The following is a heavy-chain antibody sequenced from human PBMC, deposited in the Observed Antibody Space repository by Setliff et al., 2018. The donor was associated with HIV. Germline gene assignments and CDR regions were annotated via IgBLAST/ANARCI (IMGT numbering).Heavy chain of an antibody. CDR3: AITPARKGRGVYYFDY. CDR1: GGTFSSYA. V-gene: IGHV1-69*13. J-gene: IGHJ4*02. Sequence: GASVKVSCKASGGTFSSYAISWVRQAPGQGLEWMGGTIPILGTTDYAQKFQGRVTITADESTSTADMELSNLRSEDTAVYYCAITPARKGRGVYYFDYWGQGTLVTVSS. CDR2: TIPILGTT. D-gene: IGHD1-26*01.